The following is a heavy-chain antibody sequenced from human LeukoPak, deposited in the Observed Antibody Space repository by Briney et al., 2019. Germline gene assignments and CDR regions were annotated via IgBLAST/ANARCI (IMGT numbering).Heavy chain of an antibody. V-gene: IGHV3-7*01. CDR2: IKQDGSEK. Sequence: GGSLRLSCAASGFTFSGYRMNWVRQAPGKGLEWVAYIKQDGSEKYYVDSVKSRFTISRDNAKNSLYLQMNSLGAEDTAVYYCASGRPFDYWGQGTLVTVSS. CDR3: ASGRPFDY. J-gene: IGHJ4*02. D-gene: IGHD1-26*01. CDR1: GFTFSGYR.